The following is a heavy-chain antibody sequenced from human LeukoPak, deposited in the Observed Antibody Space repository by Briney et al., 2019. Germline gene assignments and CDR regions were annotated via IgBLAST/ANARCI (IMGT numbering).Heavy chain of an antibody. CDR3: ARTSYYGSGSYYPTYYYYYMDV. Sequence: ASVTVSCKASGYTFTSYYMHWVRQAPGQGLEWMGVINPSGGSTSFPQKFQGRVTMTRDMSTSTAYMELSSLRSENTAVYYCARTSYYGSGSYYPTYYYYYMDVWGKGTTVTVSS. CDR1: GYTFTSYY. V-gene: IGHV1-46*01. CDR2: INPSGGST. J-gene: IGHJ6*03. D-gene: IGHD3-10*01.